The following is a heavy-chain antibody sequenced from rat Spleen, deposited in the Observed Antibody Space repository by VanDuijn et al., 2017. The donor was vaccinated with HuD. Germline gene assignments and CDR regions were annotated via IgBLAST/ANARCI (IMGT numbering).Heavy chain of an antibody. V-gene: IGHV5-29*01. CDR1: GFTFSDFF. Sequence: EVQLVASDGGLVQPGRSLKLSCAASGFTFSDFFMAWVRQAPAQGLEWVATISDDGTSTYYRDSVKGRFSISRDNAKSTLYLQMDSLRSEDTATYYCARHWGYWGQGVMVTVSS. CDR2: ISDDGTST. J-gene: IGHJ2*01. D-gene: IGHD4-6*01. CDR3: ARHWGY.